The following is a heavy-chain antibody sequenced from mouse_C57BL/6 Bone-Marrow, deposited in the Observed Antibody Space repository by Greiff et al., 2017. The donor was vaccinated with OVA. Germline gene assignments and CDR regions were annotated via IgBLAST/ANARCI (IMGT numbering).Heavy chain of an antibody. CDR3: ARGAEDYDEDWYFDV. D-gene: IGHD2-4*01. Sequence: QVQLQQSGAELVMPGASVKLSCKASGYTFTSYWMHWVKQRPGQGLEWIGEIDPSDSYTNYNQKFKGKSTLTVDKSSSTAYMQLSSLTSEDSAVYYGARGAEDYDEDWYFDVWGTGTTVTVSS. V-gene: IGHV1-69*01. CDR2: IDPSDSYT. CDR1: GYTFTSYW. J-gene: IGHJ1*03.